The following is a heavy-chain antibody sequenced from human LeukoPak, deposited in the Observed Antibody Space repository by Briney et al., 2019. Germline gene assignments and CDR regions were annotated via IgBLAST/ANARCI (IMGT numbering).Heavy chain of an antibody. Sequence: PGGSLRLSCAASGFTFSSYGMHWVRQAPGKGLEWVAVIWYDGSNKYYADSVKGRFTISRDNSKNTLYLQMNSLRAEDTAVYCCAKDIAAAGLNWFDPWGQGTLVTVSS. CDR3: AKDIAAAGLNWFDP. J-gene: IGHJ5*02. CDR2: IWYDGSNK. CDR1: GFTFSSYG. V-gene: IGHV3-33*06. D-gene: IGHD6-13*01.